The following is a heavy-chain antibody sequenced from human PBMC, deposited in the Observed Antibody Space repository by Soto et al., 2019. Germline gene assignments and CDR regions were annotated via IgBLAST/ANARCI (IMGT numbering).Heavy chain of an antibody. V-gene: IGHV1-46*03. CDR2: INPSGGST. Sequence: QVQMVQSGAEVKKPGASVKVSCKTSGYTFTSYYIHWVRQAPGQGLEWRGIINPSGGSTSYAQKFQGRVIMTRDTSTSTVYMELSSLRSEDTAVYYGARGLTVTGFDYWGQGTLVTVSS. CDR1: GYTFTSYY. J-gene: IGHJ4*02. CDR3: ARGLTVTGFDY. D-gene: IGHD4-17*01.